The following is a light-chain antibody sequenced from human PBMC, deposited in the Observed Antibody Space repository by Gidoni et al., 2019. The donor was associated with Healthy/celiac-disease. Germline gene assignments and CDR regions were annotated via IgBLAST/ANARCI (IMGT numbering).Light chain of an antibody. CDR3: QQYNNWPPWT. J-gene: IGKJ1*01. V-gene: IGKV3-15*01. Sequence: EIVMTQSPATLSVSPGERATLACRASQSVSSNLAWYQQKPGQTPRLLIYGASTRATGIPARLSGSGSGTEFTLTISSLQSEDFAVYYCQQYNNWPPWTFXQXTKVXIK. CDR1: QSVSSN. CDR2: GAS.